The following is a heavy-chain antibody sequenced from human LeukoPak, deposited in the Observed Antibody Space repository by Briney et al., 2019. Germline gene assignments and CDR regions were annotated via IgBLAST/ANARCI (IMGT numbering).Heavy chain of an antibody. D-gene: IGHD2-2*01. Sequence: SQTLSLTCAVSGGSISRGGYSWSWIRLPPGRGLKWIGSIYHSGSTYYNPSLKSRVTISVDTSKNQFSLKLSSVTAADTAVYYCAKGYCRGNSCYDDRGAFDYWGQGTLVTVSS. CDR2: IYHSGST. CDR1: GGSISRGGYS. J-gene: IGHJ4*02. V-gene: IGHV4-30-2*03. CDR3: AKGYCRGNSCYDDRGAFDY.